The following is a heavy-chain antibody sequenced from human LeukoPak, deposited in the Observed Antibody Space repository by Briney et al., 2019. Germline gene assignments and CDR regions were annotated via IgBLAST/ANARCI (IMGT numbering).Heavy chain of an antibody. CDR2: IKQDGSEK. V-gene: IGHV3-7*01. CDR3: ARDRELRFLEWLPRNYDAFDI. Sequence: GGSLRLSCAASGFTFSSYWMSWVRQAPGKGLEWVANIKQDGSEKYYVDSVKGRFTISRDNAKNSLCLQMNSLRAEDTAVYYCARDRELRFLEWLPRNYDAFDIWGQGTMVTVSS. J-gene: IGHJ3*02. CDR1: GFTFSSYW. D-gene: IGHD3-3*01.